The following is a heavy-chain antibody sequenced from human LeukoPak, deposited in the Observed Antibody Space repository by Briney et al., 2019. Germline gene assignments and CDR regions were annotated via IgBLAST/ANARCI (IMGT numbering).Heavy chain of an antibody. CDR3: ARIIGTRSYYFDY. CDR1: GGPIDITNY. J-gene: IGHJ4*02. CDR2: SYYSGST. V-gene: IGHV4-39*01. D-gene: IGHD3-10*01. Sequence: SETLSLTCGVSGGPIDITNYWSWVRQAPGKGLEWIGSSYYSGSTYYNPSLKSRVTVSVDTSKNQFSLKLTSVTAADTAVYYCARIIGTRSYYFDYWGQGTLVTVSS.